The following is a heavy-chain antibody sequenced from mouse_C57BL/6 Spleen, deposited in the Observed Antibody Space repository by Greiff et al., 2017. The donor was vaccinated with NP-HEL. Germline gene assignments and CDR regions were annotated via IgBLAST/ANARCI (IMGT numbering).Heavy chain of an antibody. V-gene: IGHV5-17*01. CDR2: ISSGSSTI. J-gene: IGHJ2*01. CDR3: ARRGVYYYGSTPYYFDY. Sequence: EVQLVESGGGLVKPGGSLKLSCAASGFTFSDYGMHWVRQAPEKGLEWVAYISSGSSTIYYADTVKGRFTISRDNAKNTLFLQMTSLRSEDTAMYYCARRGVYYYGSTPYYFDYWGQGTTLTVSS. D-gene: IGHD1-1*01. CDR1: GFTFSDYG.